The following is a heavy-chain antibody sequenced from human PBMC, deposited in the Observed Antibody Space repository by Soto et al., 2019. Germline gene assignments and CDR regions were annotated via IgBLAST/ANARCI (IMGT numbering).Heavy chain of an antibody. J-gene: IGHJ6*02. CDR2: INPKSGGT. CDR1: GYSFTDYH. V-gene: IGHV1-2*04. CDR3: ARGDSTDCSNGVCSFFYNHDMDV. D-gene: IGHD2-8*01. Sequence: ASVKVSCKASGYSFTDYHIHWVRQAPGQGLEWLGRINPKSGGTSTAQKFQGWVTMTTDTSISSASMELTRLTSDDTAIYYCARGDSTDCSNGVCSFFYNHDMDVWGQGTTVTVSS.